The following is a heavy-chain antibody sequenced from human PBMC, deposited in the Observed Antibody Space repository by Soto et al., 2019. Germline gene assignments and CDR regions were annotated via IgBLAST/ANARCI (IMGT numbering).Heavy chain of an antibody. CDR2: IRNNNGNT. J-gene: IGHJ5*02. Sequence: PVKASSKASRYTFTSTAMSWLQQAPGKGLERMGRIRNNNGNTNYAQHLQGSVSMTTDTSTSTAYMKLRNLKTNDTAAYNSERGSKHGESSSWFSPWG. CDR1: RYTFTSTA. V-gene: IGHV1-18*01. CDR3: ERGSKHGESSSWFSP. D-gene: IGHD4-17*01.